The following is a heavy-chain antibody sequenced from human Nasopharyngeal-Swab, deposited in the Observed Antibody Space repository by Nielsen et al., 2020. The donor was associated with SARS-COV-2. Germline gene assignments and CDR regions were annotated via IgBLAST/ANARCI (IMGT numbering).Heavy chain of an antibody. V-gene: IGHV3-30*02. J-gene: IGHJ1*01. CDR2: IRYDGSNK. D-gene: IGHD1-26*01. Sequence: WIRQPPGKGLEWVAFIRYDGSNKYYADSVKGRFTISRDNPKNSLFLQMDSLRDEDTAVYFCVRDVAMVGATLDTWGQGTLVTVSS. CDR3: VRDVAMVGATLDT.